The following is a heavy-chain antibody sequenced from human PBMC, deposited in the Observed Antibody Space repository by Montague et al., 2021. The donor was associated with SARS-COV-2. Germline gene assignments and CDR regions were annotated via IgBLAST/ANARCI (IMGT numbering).Heavy chain of an antibody. CDR1: GDSVSGNIAA. V-gene: IGHV6-1*01. CDR3: TQERGPGRTTWHYFDY. CDR2: TYYRSKWYN. J-gene: IGHJ4*02. Sequence: CAISGDSVSGNIAAWNWIRQSPSRGLEWLGRTYYRSKWYNDYAVSVRSRATISPDTSKNQFSLQLNSVTPEDTAVYYCTQERGPGRTTWHYFDYWGQGTLVTVSS. D-gene: IGHD1-14*01.